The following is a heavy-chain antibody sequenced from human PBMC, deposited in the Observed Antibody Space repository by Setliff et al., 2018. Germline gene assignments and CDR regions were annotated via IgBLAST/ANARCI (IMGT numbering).Heavy chain of an antibody. CDR3: AKVRLDNVAYYYYYGMDV. D-gene: IGHD2-2*03. J-gene: IGHJ6*02. Sequence: GGSLRLSCAASGFTFSTYALSWVRQAPGKGLEWVSAIGGSGDTTYYADSVKGRFTIPRDNSKNTLYVQMNSLRAEDTAVYYCAKVRLDNVAYYYYYGMDVWGQGTTVTVSS. CDR2: IGGSGDTT. V-gene: IGHV3-23*01. CDR1: GFTFSTYA.